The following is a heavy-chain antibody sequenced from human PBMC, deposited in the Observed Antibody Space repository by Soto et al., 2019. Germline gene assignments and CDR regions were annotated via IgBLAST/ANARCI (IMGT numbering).Heavy chain of an antibody. V-gene: IGHV6-1*01. CDR3: TGITWFRGMDV. CDR1: GDSVSSNSAG. CDR2: TYYKSKWNN. J-gene: IGHJ6*02. D-gene: IGHD3-10*01. Sequence: SQTLSLTCVSSGDSVSSNSAGWNWIRQSPSRGLEWLGRTYYKSKWNNDYALSVQSRITIYPDTSKNQFSLHLYSVTPEDTAVYYCTGITWFRGMDVWGQGTPVTVSS.